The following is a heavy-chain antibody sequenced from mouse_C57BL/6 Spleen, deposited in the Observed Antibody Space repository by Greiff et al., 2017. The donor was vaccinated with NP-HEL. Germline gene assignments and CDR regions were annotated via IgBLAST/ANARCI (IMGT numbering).Heavy chain of an antibody. D-gene: IGHD2-12*01. CDR1: GYTFTDYE. J-gene: IGHJ4*01. CDR3: TRGDSNDPYYAMDY. V-gene: IGHV1-15*01. Sequence: VQLQQSGAELVRPGASVTLSCKASGYTFTDYEMHWVKQTPVHGLEWIGAIDPETGGTAYNQKFKGKAILTADKSSSTAYMELRSLTSEDSAVYYCTRGDSNDPYYAMDYWGQGTSVTVSS. CDR2: IDPETGGT.